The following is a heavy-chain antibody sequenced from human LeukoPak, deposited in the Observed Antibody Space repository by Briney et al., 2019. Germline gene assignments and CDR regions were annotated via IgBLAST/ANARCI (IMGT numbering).Heavy chain of an antibody. CDR1: GYTFTSDD. Sequence: ASVKVSCKASGYTFTSDDINWVRKATGQGREWMGWMNPNRGNTGYAQKFQGRVTMTRNTSISTAYMELSSLRSDDTAVYYCARDRSSGYGESVWGQGTLVTVSS. V-gene: IGHV1-8*01. J-gene: IGHJ4*02. D-gene: IGHD5-12*01. CDR3: ARDRSSGYGESV. CDR2: MNPNRGNT.